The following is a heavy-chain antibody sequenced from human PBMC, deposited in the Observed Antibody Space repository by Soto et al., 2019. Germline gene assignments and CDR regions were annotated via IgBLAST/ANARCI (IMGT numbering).Heavy chain of an antibody. Sequence: PSETLSLTCIVSGGSISSSSYFWGWIRQPPGKGLEWIGSIYYSGSTYYNPSLKSRVTVSVDTSKNQFSLKLSSLTAADTAVYYCARHPSDFWFDPWGQGTLVTVS. V-gene: IGHV4-39*01. D-gene: IGHD2-21*02. CDR2: IYYSGST. J-gene: IGHJ5*02. CDR3: ARHPSDFWFDP. CDR1: GGSISSSSYF.